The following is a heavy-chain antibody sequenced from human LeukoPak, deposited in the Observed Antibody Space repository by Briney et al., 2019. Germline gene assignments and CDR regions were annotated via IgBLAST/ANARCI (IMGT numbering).Heavy chain of an antibody. J-gene: IGHJ5*02. CDR1: GFSFSSSW. Sequence: GGSLRLSCEAPGFSFSSSWMDWVRQAPGKGLEWVANIKPDGSDKSYVDSVKGRFTISRDNAKDSLYLEMDSLRVEDTALYYCSRSLNSWGQGALVTVSS. V-gene: IGHV3-7*01. CDR2: IKPDGSDK. CDR3: SRSLNS.